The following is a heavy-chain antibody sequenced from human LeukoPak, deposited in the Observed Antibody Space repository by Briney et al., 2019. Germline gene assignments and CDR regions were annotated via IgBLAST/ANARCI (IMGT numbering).Heavy chain of an antibody. J-gene: IGHJ5*02. V-gene: IGHV3-66*01. CDR2: IYSGGST. CDR3: ARDHRYYYGSGSYFHDWFDP. D-gene: IGHD3-10*01. CDR1: GFTVSSNY. Sequence: GGSLRLSCAASGFTVSSNYMSWVRQAPGKGLEWVSVIYSGGSTYYADSVKGRFTISRDNSKDTLYLQMNSLRAEDTAVYYCARDHRYYYGSGSYFHDWFDPWGQGTLVTVSS.